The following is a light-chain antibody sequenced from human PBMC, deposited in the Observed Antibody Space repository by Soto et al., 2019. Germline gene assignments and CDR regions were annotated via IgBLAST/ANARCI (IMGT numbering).Light chain of an antibody. CDR2: DAS. CDR3: QQYTGPPTT. CDR1: QSVSSY. J-gene: IGKJ5*01. Sequence: LVTTQSPDTMSVSPGERATLSCRASQSVSSYLAWYQQKPGQAPRLLIYDASNRATGIPDRFSGSGSGTDFTLTISRLEPEDFAVYYCQQYTGPPTTFGQGTRLEIK. V-gene: IGKV3-20*01.